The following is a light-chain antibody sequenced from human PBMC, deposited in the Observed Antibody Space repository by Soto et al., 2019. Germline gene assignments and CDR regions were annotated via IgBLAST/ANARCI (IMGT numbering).Light chain of an antibody. Sequence: QSALTQPASVSGSPGQSITISCTGTYSDVGGYNFVSWYQQHRGKAPKVMIYDVSDRSSGVSDRFSGSKSGNTASLTISGLQPEDEAYYYCSSYTSISTVVFGGGTKLTVL. CDR1: YSDVGGYNF. V-gene: IGLV2-14*01. CDR2: DVS. CDR3: SSYTSISTVV. J-gene: IGLJ3*02.